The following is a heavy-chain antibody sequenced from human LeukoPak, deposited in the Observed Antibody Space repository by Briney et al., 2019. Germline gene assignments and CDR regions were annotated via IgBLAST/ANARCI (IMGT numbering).Heavy chain of an antibody. CDR2: IYYSGST. D-gene: IGHD2-2*01. CDR1: GGSISSYY. Sequence: SETLSLTCTVSGGSISSYYWSWIRQPPGKGLEWIGYIYYSGSTNYNPSLKSRVTISVDTSKNQFSLKLSSVTAADTAVYYCARTRYNWFDPWGQGTLVTVSS. J-gene: IGHJ5*02. CDR3: ARTRYNWFDP. V-gene: IGHV4-59*01.